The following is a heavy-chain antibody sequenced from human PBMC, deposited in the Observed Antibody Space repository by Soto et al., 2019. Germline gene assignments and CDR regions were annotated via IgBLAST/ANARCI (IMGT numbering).Heavy chain of an antibody. V-gene: IGHV3-15*07. D-gene: IGHD1-26*01. J-gene: IGHJ4*02. Sequence: EVQLVESGGGLVKPGGSLRLSCAGSGFTFSNAWTNWVRQAPGKGLEWVDRIKSKIDGGTRDYAAPVKGRFTILRDDSKNTLYLQMNSLKTEDSAVYYCTTDIGTGNYFSDYWGQGTLVTVSS. CDR2: IKSKIDGGTR. CDR1: GFTFSNAW. CDR3: TTDIGTGNYFSDY.